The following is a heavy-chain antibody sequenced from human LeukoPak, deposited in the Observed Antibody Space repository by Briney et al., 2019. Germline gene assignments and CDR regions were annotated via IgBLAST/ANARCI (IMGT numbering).Heavy chain of an antibody. CDR1: GGSISSSSYY. V-gene: IGHV4-39*01. J-gene: IGHJ5*02. CDR3: ARHTLGYCSGGSCLNWFDP. Sequence: SETLSLTCTVSGGSISSSSYYWGWIRQPPGKGLEWIGSIYYSGSTYYNPSLKSRVTIPVDTSKNQFSLKLSSVTAADTAVYYCARHTLGYCSGGSCLNWFDPWGQGTLVTVSS. D-gene: IGHD2-15*01. CDR2: IYYSGST.